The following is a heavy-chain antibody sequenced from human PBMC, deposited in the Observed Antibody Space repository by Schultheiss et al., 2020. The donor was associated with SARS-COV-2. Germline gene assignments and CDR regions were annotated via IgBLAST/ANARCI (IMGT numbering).Heavy chain of an antibody. CDR3: ARALQVFGVVTTFDY. J-gene: IGHJ4*02. V-gene: IGHV4-39*07. D-gene: IGHD3-3*01. Sequence: SETLSLTCTVSGGSISSSSYYWGWIRQPPGKGLEWIGSIYYSGSTYYNPSLKSRVTISVDTSKNQFSLKLSSVTAEDTAVYYCARALQVFGVVTTFDYWGQGTLVTVSS. CDR1: GGSISSSSYY. CDR2: IYYSGST.